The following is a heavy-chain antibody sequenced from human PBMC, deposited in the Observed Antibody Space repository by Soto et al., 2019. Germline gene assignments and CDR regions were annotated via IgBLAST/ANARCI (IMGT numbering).Heavy chain of an antibody. CDR2: TYYRSKWYN. CDR3: ARDWGSTTAIPPKAYGMDV. J-gene: IGHJ6*02. D-gene: IGHD5-18*01. Sequence: SQTLSITCAISGDSVSSNSAAWNWIRQSPSRGLEWLGRTYYRSKWYNDYAVSVKSRITINPDTSKNQFSLQLNSVTPEDTAVYYCARDWGSTTAIPPKAYGMDVWGQGTTVTVSS. CDR1: GDSVSSNSAA. V-gene: IGHV6-1*01.